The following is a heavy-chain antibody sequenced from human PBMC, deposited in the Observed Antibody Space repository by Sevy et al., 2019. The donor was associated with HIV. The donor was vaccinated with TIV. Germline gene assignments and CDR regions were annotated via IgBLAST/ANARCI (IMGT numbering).Heavy chain of an antibody. CDR3: ARDSDPGTGADY. CDR2: IWYDGDIK. D-gene: IGHD1-1*01. CDR1: GFTFSSYG. Sequence: GGSLRLSCAASGFTFSSYGMHWVRQAPGKGLEWVAVIWYDGDIKYYAEFVKGRFTISRDNGKNTVYLQMNSLRAEDTAVYYCARDSDPGTGADYWGQRTLVTVSS. J-gene: IGHJ4*02. V-gene: IGHV3-33*01.